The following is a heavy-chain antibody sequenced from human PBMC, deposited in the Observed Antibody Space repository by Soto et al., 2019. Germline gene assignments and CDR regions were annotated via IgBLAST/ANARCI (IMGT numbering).Heavy chain of an antibody. CDR3: ARDNYSGSGSYMPPRGYYGMDV. Sequence: SETRSLTCTVSGGSISSYYWSGILQPPGKGLEWIGYIYCSGSTSYNPSLKSRVTISVDTSKSQFSLKLSSVTAADTAVYYCARDNYSGSGSYMPPRGYYGMDVWGQGTTVTVSS. CDR1: GGSISSYY. V-gene: IGHV4-59*01. CDR2: IYCSGST. D-gene: IGHD3-10*01. J-gene: IGHJ6*02.